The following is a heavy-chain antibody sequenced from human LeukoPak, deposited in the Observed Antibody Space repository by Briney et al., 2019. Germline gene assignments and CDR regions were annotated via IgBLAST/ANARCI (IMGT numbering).Heavy chain of an antibody. J-gene: IGHJ6*03. CDR1: GFTFSNYG. CDR3: AKPPYSYSGSEYYYYYYMDV. V-gene: IGHV3-23*01. D-gene: IGHD5-12*01. Sequence: PGGSLRLSCAVSGFTFSNYGMSWVRQAPGKGLEWVSAISGSGSSTYYADSVRGRFTISRDNPKNTLYLQMSSLRAEDTAVYYCAKPPYSYSGSEYYYYYYMDVWGKGTTVTISS. CDR2: ISGSGSST.